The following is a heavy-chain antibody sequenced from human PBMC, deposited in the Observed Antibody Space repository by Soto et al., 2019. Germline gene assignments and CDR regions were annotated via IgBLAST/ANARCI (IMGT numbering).Heavy chain of an antibody. CDR2: IYYSGST. J-gene: IGHJ4*02. CDR1: GDSISSGGYY. V-gene: IGHV4-31*03. CDR3: ARVVYGGNCRFDY. Sequence: QVQLQESGPGLVKPSQTLSLTCTVSGDSISSGGYYWSWVRQHPGKGLEWIGYIYYSGSTNYNPSLKRRVTLSVDTSKNQFSLKLTSVTAADTAVYYCARVVYGGNCRFDYWGQGSLVTVSS. D-gene: IGHD2-15*01.